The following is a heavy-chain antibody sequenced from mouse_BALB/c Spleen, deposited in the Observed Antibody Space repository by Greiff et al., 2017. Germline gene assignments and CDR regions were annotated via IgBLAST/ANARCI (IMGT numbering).Heavy chain of an antibody. CDR2: ISYSGST. V-gene: IGHV3-2*02. D-gene: IGHD2-14*01. CDR1: GYSITSDYA. J-gene: IGHJ4*01. Sequence: EVKLMESGPGLVKPSQSLSLTCTVTGYSITSDYAWNWIRQFPGNKLEWMGYISYSGSTSYNPSLKSRISITRDTSKNQFFLQLNSVTTEDTATYYCARYRYESYYAMDYWGQGTSVTVSS. CDR3: ARYRYESYYAMDY.